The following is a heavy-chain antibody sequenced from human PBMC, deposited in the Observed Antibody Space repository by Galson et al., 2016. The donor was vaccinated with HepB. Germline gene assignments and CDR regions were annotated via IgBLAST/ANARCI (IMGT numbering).Heavy chain of an antibody. CDR1: GYTFTSYW. J-gene: IGHJ6*02. V-gene: IGHV5-51*01. Sequence: QSGAEVKKPEESLKISCKGSGYTFTSYWIAWVRQMPGKGLEWMGIIFPADSDTRYSPSFQGRVTISADKSISTAYLQWSSLKASDTALYYCSRKGNFDTLYYGLDVWGQGTTVTVSS. CDR2: IFPADSDT. D-gene: IGHD3-22*01. CDR3: SRKGNFDTLYYGLDV.